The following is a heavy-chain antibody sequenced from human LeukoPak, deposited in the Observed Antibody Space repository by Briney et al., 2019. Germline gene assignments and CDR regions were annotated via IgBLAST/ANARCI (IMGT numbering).Heavy chain of an antibody. CDR2: INPSGGST. V-gene: IGHV1-46*01. J-gene: IGHJ4*02. CDR3: ARRGYSYGNLDY. Sequence: ASVKVSCKASGYTFTSYYMHWVRQAPGQGLXXMGIINPSGGSTSYAQKFQGRVTMTRDTSTSTVYMELSSLRSEDTAVCYCARRGYSYGNLDYWGQGTLVTVSS. CDR1: GYTFTSYY. D-gene: IGHD5-18*01.